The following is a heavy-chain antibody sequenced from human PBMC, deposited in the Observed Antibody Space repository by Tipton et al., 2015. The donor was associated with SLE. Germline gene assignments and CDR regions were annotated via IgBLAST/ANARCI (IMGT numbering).Heavy chain of an antibody. V-gene: IGHV1-18*01. Sequence: QSGPEVKKPGASVKVSCKASGYTFTSYGISWVRQAPGQGLEWMGWISAYNGNTNYAQKFQGRVTMTRDTSISTAYMELSRLRSDDTAVYYCARDGDYDFHGGAFDIWGQGTMVTVSS. D-gene: IGHD3-3*01. J-gene: IGHJ3*02. CDR1: GYTFTSYG. CDR2: ISAYNGNT. CDR3: ARDGDYDFHGGAFDI.